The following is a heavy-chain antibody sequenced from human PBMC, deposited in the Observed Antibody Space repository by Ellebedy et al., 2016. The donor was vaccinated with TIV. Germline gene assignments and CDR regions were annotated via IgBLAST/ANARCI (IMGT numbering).Heavy chain of an antibody. V-gene: IGHV3-23*01. CDR1: GFTFTTCA. CDR2: ISGSGVTT. Sequence: GESLKISCAASGFTFTTCAMSWVRQAPGKGLEWVSHISGSGVTTYYADSVRGRFSISRDNSKNTLFLQMNSLRADDTAVYYCAGYRGEAVAGNWFDPWGQGTLVTVSS. J-gene: IGHJ5*02. CDR3: AGYRGEAVAGNWFDP. D-gene: IGHD6-19*01.